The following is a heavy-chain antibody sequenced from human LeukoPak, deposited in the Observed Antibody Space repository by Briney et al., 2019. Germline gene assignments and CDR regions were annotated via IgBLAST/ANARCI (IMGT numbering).Heavy chain of an antibody. CDR3: ARDRYYYDSSGYYLLDY. V-gene: IGHV4-39*07. D-gene: IGHD3-22*01. CDR1: GGSISSSSYY. Sequence: SETLSLTCTVSGGSISSSSYYWGWIRQPPGKGLEWIGSIHYSGSTYYNPSLKSRVTMSVDTSKNQFSLKLSSVTAADTAVYYCARDRYYYDSSGYYLLDYWGQGTLVTVSS. J-gene: IGHJ4*02. CDR2: IHYSGST.